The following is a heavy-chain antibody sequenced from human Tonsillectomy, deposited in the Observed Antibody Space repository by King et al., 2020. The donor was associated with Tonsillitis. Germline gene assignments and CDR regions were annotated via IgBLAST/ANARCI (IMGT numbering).Heavy chain of an antibody. D-gene: IGHD6-19*01. V-gene: IGHV4-38-2*01. CDR2: SYNSGNT. Sequence: QLQESGPGLVKPSETLSLTCAVSGYSISSVNYWGWTRQPPGKGLEGIGSSYNSGNTYYTPSLKSRLTITVDTSKSQFSLELSSVTAADTAVFYCARGGGRGYSSGWCFDSWGQGTLVTVSS. CDR3: ARGGGRGYSSGWCFDS. CDR1: GYSISSVNY. J-gene: IGHJ4*02.